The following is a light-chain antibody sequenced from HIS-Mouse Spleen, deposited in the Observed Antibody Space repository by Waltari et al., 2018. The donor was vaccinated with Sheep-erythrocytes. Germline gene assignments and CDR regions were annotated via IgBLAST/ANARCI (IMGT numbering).Light chain of an antibody. CDR1: PLPQKY. CDR3: YSTDSSGNHWV. Sequence: YELTPPPSVSVSPGQTARITCSGDPLPQKYAYWYQQKSGQAPALVIYEDSKRPSGIPERFSGSSSGTMATLTISGAQVEDDADYYCYSTDSSGNHWVFGGGTKLTVL. J-gene: IGLJ3*02. CDR2: EDS. V-gene: IGLV3-10*01.